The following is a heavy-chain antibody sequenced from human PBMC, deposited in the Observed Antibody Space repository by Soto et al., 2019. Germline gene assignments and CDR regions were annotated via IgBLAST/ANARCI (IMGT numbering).Heavy chain of an antibody. D-gene: IGHD1-26*01. J-gene: IGHJ3*02. Sequence: GGSLRLSCAASGFTFDDYAMHWVRQAPGKGLEWVSGISWNSGSIGYADSVKGRFTISRDNAKNSLYLQMNSLRAEDTALYYCAKAAQWELQMDAFDIWGQGTMVTVSS. CDR1: GFTFDDYA. V-gene: IGHV3-9*01. CDR3: AKAAQWELQMDAFDI. CDR2: ISWNSGSI.